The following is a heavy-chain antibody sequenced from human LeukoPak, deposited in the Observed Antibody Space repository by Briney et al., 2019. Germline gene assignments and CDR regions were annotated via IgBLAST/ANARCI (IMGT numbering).Heavy chain of an antibody. D-gene: IGHD1-26*01. CDR1: GGSISSYY. J-gene: IGHJ4*02. V-gene: IGHV4-59*01. Sequence: SETLSLTCTVSGGSISSYYWSWIRQPPGKGLEWIGYIYYSGSTNYNPSLKSRVTISVDTSKNQFSLKLSSVTAADTAVYYCARDRGSFDSDYWGQGTLVTVSS. CDR2: IYYSGST. CDR3: ARDRGSFDSDY.